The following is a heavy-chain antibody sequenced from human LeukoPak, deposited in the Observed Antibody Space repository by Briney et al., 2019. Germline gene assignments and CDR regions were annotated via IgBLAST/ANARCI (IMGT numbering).Heavy chain of an antibody. Sequence: ASVKVSCTASGYTFTSYYMHWVRQAPGQGLEWMGIINPSGGSTTYAQILQGRVTMTRDTSTSTVYMELSSLRSEDTAVYYCVRVVTPSAYDIWGQGTMVTVSS. CDR3: VRVVTPSAYDI. D-gene: IGHD2-21*02. J-gene: IGHJ3*02. V-gene: IGHV1-46*01. CDR1: GYTFTSYY. CDR2: INPSGGST.